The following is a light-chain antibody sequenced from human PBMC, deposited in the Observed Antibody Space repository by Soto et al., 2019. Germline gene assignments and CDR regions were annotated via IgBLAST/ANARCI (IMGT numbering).Light chain of an antibody. CDR1: KLGDKY. V-gene: IGLV3-1*01. J-gene: IGLJ1*01. CDR3: QAGDSSTGV. CDR2: QDS. Sequence: SYELTQPPSVSVSPGQTASITCSGDKLGDKYACWYQQKPGQSPVLVIYQDSKRPSGIPERFSGSNSGNTATLALSGTQAMGEADYYCQAGDSSTGVFGTGNKVTVL.